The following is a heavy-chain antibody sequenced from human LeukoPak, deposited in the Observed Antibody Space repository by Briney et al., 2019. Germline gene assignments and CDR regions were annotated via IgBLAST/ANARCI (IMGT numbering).Heavy chain of an antibody. CDR1: GGSFSGYY. D-gene: IGHD6-19*01. J-gene: IGHJ1*01. CDR3: ARHGSGWLQGSFQH. V-gene: IGHV4-34*01. CDR2: INHSGST. Sequence: SETLSLTCAVYGGSFSGYYWSWIRQPPGKGLEWIGEINHSGSTNYNPSLKSRVTISVDTSKNQFSLKLSSVTAADTAVYYCARHGSGWLQGSFQHWGQGTLVTVSS.